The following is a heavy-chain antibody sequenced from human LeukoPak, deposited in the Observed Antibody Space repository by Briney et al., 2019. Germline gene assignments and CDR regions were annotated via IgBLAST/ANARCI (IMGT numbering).Heavy chain of an antibody. CDR2: IIPVVSIA. CDR3: ASPGGHVVVVPSDMYAFDI. D-gene: IGHD2-2*01. CDR1: GGTSSSYS. Sequence: SVKVSCKASGGTSSSYSISWVRQAPGQGLEWVGRIIPVVSIANYAQKFQGRVTISADKSTNTAYMELTSLRSDDTAVYYCASPGGHVVVVPSDMYAFDIWGQGTMVTVSS. V-gene: IGHV1-69*02. J-gene: IGHJ3*02.